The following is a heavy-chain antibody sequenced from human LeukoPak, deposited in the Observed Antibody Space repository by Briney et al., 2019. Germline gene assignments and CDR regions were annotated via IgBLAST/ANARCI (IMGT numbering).Heavy chain of an antibody. Sequence: SETLSLTCTVSGGSISSYYWSWIRQPPGKGLEWIGYIYYSGSTNYNPSLKSRVTISVDTSKNQFSLKLSSVTAADTAVYYCARSTHEYYFGYWGQGTLVTVSS. J-gene: IGHJ4*02. CDR2: IYYSGST. CDR1: GGSISSYY. D-gene: IGHD1-1*01. CDR3: ARSTHEYYFGY. V-gene: IGHV4-59*08.